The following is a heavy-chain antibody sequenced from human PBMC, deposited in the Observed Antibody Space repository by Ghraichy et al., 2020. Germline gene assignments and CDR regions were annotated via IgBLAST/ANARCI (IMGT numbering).Heavy chain of an antibody. CDR2: ISWDGGST. CDR3: AKALFGGNSGGLVYS. CDR1: GFTFDDYT. D-gene: IGHD4-23*01. V-gene: IGHV3-43*01. J-gene: IGHJ4*02. Sequence: GGSLRLSCAASGFTFDDYTMHWVRQAPGKGLEWVSLISWDGGSTYYADSVKGRFTISRDNSKNSLYLQMNSLRTEDTALYYCAKALFGGNSGGLVYSWGQGTLVTVSS.